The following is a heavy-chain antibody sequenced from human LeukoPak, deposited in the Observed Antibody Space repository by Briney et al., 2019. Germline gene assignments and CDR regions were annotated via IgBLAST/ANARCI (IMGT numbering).Heavy chain of an antibody. CDR2: IDPNGNT. V-gene: IGHV4-39*07. D-gene: IGHD3-3*01. CDR1: GVSISRTTYY. CDR3: ARGRVSNDFWSGYSHDWFDP. J-gene: IGHJ5*02. Sequence: SETLSLTCTLAGVSISRTTYYWAWIRQSPGRGLEWIGEIDPNGNTKYNPSLETRVTISLDTSKNQFSLRLSSVTAADTAVYYCARGRVSNDFWSGYSHDWFDPWGQGALVAVSS.